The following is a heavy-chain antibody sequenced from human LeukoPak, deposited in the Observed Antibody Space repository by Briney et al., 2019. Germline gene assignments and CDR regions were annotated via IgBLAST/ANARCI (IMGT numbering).Heavy chain of an antibody. V-gene: IGHV3-73*01. D-gene: IGHD6-13*01. Sequence: PGGSLRLSCAASGXTFSGSAMHWVRQASGKGLEWVGRIRSKANSYATAYAASVKGRFTISRDDSKNTAYLQMNSLKTEDTAVYYCTSGIAAAGYYYYGMDVWGQGTTVTVSS. J-gene: IGHJ6*02. CDR2: IRSKANSYAT. CDR3: TSGIAAAGYYYYGMDV. CDR1: GXTFSGSA.